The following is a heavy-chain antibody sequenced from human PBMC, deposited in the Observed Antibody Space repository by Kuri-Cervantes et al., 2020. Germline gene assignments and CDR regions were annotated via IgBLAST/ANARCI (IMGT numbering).Heavy chain of an antibody. Sequence: SETLSLTCTVPGGSISSYYWSWIRQPPGKGLEWIGYIYHSGSTYYNPSLKSRVTISVDRSKNQFSLKLSSVTAADTAVYYCASVVVVPAFAYYGMDVWGQGTTVTVSS. CDR1: GGSISSYY. CDR2: IYHSGST. V-gene: IGHV4-59*12. J-gene: IGHJ6*02. CDR3: ASVVVVPAFAYYGMDV. D-gene: IGHD2-2*01.